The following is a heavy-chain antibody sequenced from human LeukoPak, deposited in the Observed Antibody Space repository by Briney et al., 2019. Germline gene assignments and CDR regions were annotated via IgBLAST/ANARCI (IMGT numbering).Heavy chain of an antibody. CDR2: KWYDGSKK. Sequence: GGSLRLSCAASGFTFSSYGIHWVRQAPGQGLEWVALKWYDGSKKYYADSVKGRFTISRDNTKNTLYLQLNSLRADDTAVYYCARAHSSSSTFDLWGQGTLVTVSS. J-gene: IGHJ4*02. V-gene: IGHV3-33*01. CDR1: GFTFSSYG. D-gene: IGHD6-6*01. CDR3: ARAHSSSSTFDL.